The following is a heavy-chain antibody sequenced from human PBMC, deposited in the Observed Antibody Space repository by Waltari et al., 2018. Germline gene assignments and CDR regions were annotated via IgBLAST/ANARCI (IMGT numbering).Heavy chain of an antibody. J-gene: IGHJ5*02. CDR2: IDPKRCNT. Sequence: QVQLVQSGAEVKKPGASVKVSCKASGYTFTSYDINWVRQATGQGLEWMGGIDPKRCNTGYAEKCQGRVNMTRSTSISTAYMGLSSLRAEDTAVYYCARALMTTVTTFVRYWYWFDPWGQGTLVTVSS. CDR3: ARALMTTVTTFVRYWYWFDP. V-gene: IGHV1-8*01. CDR1: GYTFTSYD. D-gene: IGHD4-17*01.